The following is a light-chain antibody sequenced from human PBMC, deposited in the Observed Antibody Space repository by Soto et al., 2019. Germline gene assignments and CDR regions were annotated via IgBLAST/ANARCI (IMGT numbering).Light chain of an antibody. CDR1: QSVSTNF. CDR3: QQHGRTSWT. Sequence: EIVLTQSPGTLSLSPGEGATLSCRASQSVSTNFFAWYQQKPGQAPRLLIYGASTRATGIPDRFSGSGSGTDFTLTISRLEPEDFAVYYCQQHGRTSWTFGQGTNVDIK. V-gene: IGKV3-20*01. J-gene: IGKJ1*01. CDR2: GAS.